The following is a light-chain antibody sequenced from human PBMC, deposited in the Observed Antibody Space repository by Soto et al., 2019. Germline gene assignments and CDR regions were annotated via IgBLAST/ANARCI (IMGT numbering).Light chain of an antibody. CDR3: QHYGNSPYT. CDR2: GAS. CDR1: QSLSSTY. J-gene: IGKJ3*01. V-gene: IGKV3-20*01. Sequence: EIVLTQSPGTLSLSPGERATLSCRASQSLSSTYLAWYQQKPGQAPRLLIYGASSRATGIPDRFSGSGSGTDFTLTISRLEPEDFAEYYCQHYGNSPYTFGPRTTVDIK.